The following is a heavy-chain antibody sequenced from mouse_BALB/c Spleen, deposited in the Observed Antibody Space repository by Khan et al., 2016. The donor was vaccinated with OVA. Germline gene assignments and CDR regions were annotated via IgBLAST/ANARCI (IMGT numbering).Heavy chain of an antibody. CDR1: GYTFTSYT. D-gene: IGHD2-14*01. Sequence: QVQLKQSGAELARPGASVKMSCKASGYTFTSYTIHWIKERPGQGLEWIGYINPSNGYTNYNQKVNDKATLTTDKSSTTAYLQLSSLTSDDSAVYNCVRDGAYHRNDGWFAYWGQGTLVTVSA. V-gene: IGHV1-4*01. CDR3: VRDGAYHRNDGWFAY. CDR2: INPSNGYT. J-gene: IGHJ3*01.